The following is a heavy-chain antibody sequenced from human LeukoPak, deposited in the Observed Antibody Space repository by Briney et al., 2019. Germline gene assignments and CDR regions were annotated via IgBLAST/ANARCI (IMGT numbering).Heavy chain of an antibody. CDR1: GFTFSTYG. J-gene: IGHJ4*02. CDR2: TWYDGSNK. D-gene: IGHD1-26*01. Sequence: GGSLRLSCTASGFTFSTYGMHWVRQAQGKGLEWVALTWYDGSNKNYADSVKGRFTISRDNSKNTLYLQMNSLRGEDTAVYYCARGGLTVAEATTSWYLDYWGQGILVTVPS. CDR3: ARGGLTVAEATTSWYLDY. V-gene: IGHV3-33*01.